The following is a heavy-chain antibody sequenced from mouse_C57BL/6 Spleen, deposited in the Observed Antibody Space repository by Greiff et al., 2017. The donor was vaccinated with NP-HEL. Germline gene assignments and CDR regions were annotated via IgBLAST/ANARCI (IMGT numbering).Heavy chain of an antibody. CDR3: ARSSSGYFDY. CDR2: IHPNSGST. J-gene: IGHJ2*01. Sequence: QVQLQQPGAELVKPGASVKLSCKASGYTFTSYWMHWVKQRPGQGLEWIGMIHPNSGSTNYNEKFKSKATLTVDKSSSTAYMQLSSLTSEDSAFYYCARSSSGYFDYWGQGTTLTVSS. V-gene: IGHV1-64*01. CDR1: GYTFTSYW. D-gene: IGHD3-1*01.